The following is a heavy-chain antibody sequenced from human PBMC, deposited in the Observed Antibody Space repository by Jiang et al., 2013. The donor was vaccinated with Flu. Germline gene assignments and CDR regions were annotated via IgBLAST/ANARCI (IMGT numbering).Heavy chain of an antibody. D-gene: IGHD2/OR15-2a*01. Sequence: FQGRVTMTEDTSTDTAYMELSSLRSEDTAVYYCATAPSRIYYYGMDVWGQGTTVTVSS. V-gene: IGHV1-24*01. J-gene: IGHJ6*02. CDR3: ATAPSRIYYYGMDV.